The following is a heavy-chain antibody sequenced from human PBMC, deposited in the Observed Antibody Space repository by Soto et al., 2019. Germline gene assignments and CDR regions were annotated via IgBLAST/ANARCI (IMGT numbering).Heavy chain of an antibody. V-gene: IGHV4-31*03. D-gene: IGHD6-6*01. CDR3: ARAIAARRPLFDY. J-gene: IGHJ4*02. CDR2: IYYSGST. Sequence: SETLSLTCTVSGGSISSGGYYWSWIRQHPGKGLEWIGYIYYSGSTYYNPSLKSRVTISVDTSKNQFSLKLSSVTAADTAVYYCARAIAARRPLFDYWGQGTLVTVSS. CDR1: GGSISSGGYY.